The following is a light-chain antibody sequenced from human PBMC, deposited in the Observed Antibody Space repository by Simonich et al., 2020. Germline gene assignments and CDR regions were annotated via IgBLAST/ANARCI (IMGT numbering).Light chain of an antibody. CDR2: GAS. Sequence: EIVMTQSPATLSVSPGERATLSGRASQSVSSNLAWYQQKPGQAPRFLIYGASTSATGIPARCSGRGSGTEFTLTISSMQSEDFAVYYCQQYNNWPLFGPGTKVDIK. J-gene: IGKJ3*01. CDR1: QSVSSN. CDR3: QQYNNWPL. V-gene: IGKV3-15*01.